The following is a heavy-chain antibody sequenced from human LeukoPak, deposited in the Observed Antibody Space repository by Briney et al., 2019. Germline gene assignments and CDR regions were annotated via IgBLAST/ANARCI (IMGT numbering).Heavy chain of an antibody. CDR2: MNPNSGNT. J-gene: IGHJ4*02. CDR1: GYTFTGYY. Sequence: ASVKVSCKASGYTFTGYYMHWVRQAPGQGLEWMGWMNPNSGNTGYAQKFQGRVTMTRNTSISTAYMELSSLRSEDTAVYYCASLPHYYDSSGSLWGQGTLVTVSS. D-gene: IGHD3-22*01. CDR3: ASLPHYYDSSGSL. V-gene: IGHV1-8*02.